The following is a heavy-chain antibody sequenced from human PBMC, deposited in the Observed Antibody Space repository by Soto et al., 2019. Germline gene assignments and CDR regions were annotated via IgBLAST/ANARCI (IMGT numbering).Heavy chain of an antibody. CDR3: ARVPRYFDWLLSWFDP. D-gene: IGHD3-9*01. Sequence: GGSLRLSCAASGFTFSSYWMSWVRQAPGKGLEWVANIKQDGSEKYYVDSVKGRFTISRDNAKNSLYLQMNSLRAEDTAVYYCARVPRYFDWLLSWFDPWGQGTLVTFSS. J-gene: IGHJ5*02. CDR2: IKQDGSEK. V-gene: IGHV3-7*01. CDR1: GFTFSSYW.